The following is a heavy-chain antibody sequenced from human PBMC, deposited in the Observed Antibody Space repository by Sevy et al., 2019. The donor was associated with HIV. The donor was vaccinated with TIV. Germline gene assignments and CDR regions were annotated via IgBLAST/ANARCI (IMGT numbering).Heavy chain of an antibody. J-gene: IGHJ4*02. D-gene: IGHD6-19*01. CDR3: ARDSIRWYDY. Sequence: GGSLRLSCAASGFTFNDYGMSWVRQAPGKGLEWVSGINWTGGSTGYADSVKGRFTISRDNAKNSLYLQMNSLRAEDTALYYCARDSIRWYDYWGQGTLVTVSS. CDR1: GFTFNDYG. CDR2: INWTGGST. V-gene: IGHV3-20*04.